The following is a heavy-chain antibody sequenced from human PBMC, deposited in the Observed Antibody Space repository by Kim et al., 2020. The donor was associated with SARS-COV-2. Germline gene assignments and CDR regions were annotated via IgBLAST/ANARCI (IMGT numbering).Heavy chain of an antibody. CDR2: T. V-gene: IGHV1-18*01. J-gene: IGHJ4*02. CDR3: ARTQDYGDGDY. D-gene: IGHD4-17*01. Sequence: TNYAQKLQGRVTMTTDTSTSTAYMELRSLRSDDTAVYYCARTQDYGDGDYWGQGTLVTVSS.